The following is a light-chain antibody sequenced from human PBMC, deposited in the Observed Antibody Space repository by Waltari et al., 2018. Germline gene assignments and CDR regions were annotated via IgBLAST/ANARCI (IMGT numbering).Light chain of an antibody. CDR3: QQYRDTPYT. Sequence: DIVMTQSPDSLAVSLGERATSPCKSSQSIFYSSNNKDYLAWYQLKPGQPPKLLIYWASTRESGVPDRFSGSGAGTDFTLTISSLQTEDVATYYCQQYRDTPYTFGQGTNLEI. CDR1: QSIFYSSNNKDY. V-gene: IGKV4-1*01. CDR2: WAS. J-gene: IGKJ2*01.